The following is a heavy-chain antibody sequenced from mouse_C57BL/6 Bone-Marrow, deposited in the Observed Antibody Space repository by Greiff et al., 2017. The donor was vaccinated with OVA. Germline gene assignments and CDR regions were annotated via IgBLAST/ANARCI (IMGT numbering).Heavy chain of an antibody. Sequence: VQLQQSVAELVRPGASVKLSCTASGFNIKNTYMHWVKQRPEQGLEWIGRIDPANDNTKYASKFQGKATMTADTSSNTAYLQLSSLSSEDTAVYCCARRSFGSSFDAMDYGGQGNSVTVSS. J-gene: IGHJ4*01. D-gene: IGHD1-1*01. CDR2: IDPANDNT. CDR3: ARRSFGSSFDAMDY. V-gene: IGHV14-3*01. CDR1: GFNIKNTY.